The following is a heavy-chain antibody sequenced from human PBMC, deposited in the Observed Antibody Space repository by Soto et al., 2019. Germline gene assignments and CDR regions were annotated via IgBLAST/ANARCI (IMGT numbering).Heavy chain of an antibody. Sequence: QVQLVESGGGVVQPGRSLRLSCAASGFTFSSYAMHWVRQAPGKGLEWVAVISYDGSNKYYADSVKGRFTISRDNSKNTLYLQMNSLRAEDTAVYYCARDQVTMIRGVDAFDIWGQGTMVTVSS. V-gene: IGHV3-30-3*01. D-gene: IGHD3-22*01. CDR3: ARDQVTMIRGVDAFDI. J-gene: IGHJ3*02. CDR2: ISYDGSNK. CDR1: GFTFSSYA.